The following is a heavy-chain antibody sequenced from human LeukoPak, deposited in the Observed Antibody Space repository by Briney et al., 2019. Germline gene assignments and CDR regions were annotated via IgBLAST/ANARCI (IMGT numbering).Heavy chain of an antibody. V-gene: IGHV3-21*01. CDR3: ARQPKYSYGPNWFDP. J-gene: IGHJ5*02. CDR2: ISSSVTYI. CDR1: GFTFSDNS. D-gene: IGHD5-18*01. Sequence: GGSLRLSCPASGFTFSDNSMNWFGQAPGKGLEWSPSISSSVTYIYYADSVKGRFTISRDNAKNSLYLQMNSLRAEDTAVYYCARQPKYSYGPNWFDPWGQGTLVTVSS.